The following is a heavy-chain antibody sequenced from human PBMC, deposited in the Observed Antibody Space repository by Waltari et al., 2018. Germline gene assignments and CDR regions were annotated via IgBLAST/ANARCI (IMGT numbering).Heavy chain of an antibody. CDR2: IYHSGST. J-gene: IGHJ5*02. Sequence: GSIYHSGSTYYNPSLKSRVTISVDTSKNQFSLKLSSVTAADTAVYYCARHGPPGSIAAPNWFDPWGQGTLVTVSS. CDR3: ARHGPPGSIAAPNWFDP. V-gene: IGHV4-38-2*01. D-gene: IGHD6-6*01.